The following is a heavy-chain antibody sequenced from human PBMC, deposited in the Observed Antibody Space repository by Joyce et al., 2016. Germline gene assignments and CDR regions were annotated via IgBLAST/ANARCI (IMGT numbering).Heavy chain of an antibody. CDR2: IYPGDSDT. D-gene: IGHD3-10*01. V-gene: IGHV5-51*01. CDR1: GFTFTTYW. CDR3: ARLRHASGSYHFDY. J-gene: IGHJ4*02. Sequence: DVQLVQSGAEVKKPEESLKISCKASGFTFTTYWIAWVRQMPGKGLEWMGIIYPGDSDTRYSPSFQGQVTFSADKSITTAYLQWSSLKASDTAIYYCARLRHASGSYHFDYWGQGTLVTVSS.